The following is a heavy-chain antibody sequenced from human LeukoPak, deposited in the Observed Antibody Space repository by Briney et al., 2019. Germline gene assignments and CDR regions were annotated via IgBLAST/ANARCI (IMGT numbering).Heavy chain of an antibody. V-gene: IGHV4-4*02. CDR1: GGSVTSTNW. CDR2: VNVDGRT. CDR3: AREGGFYRPLDY. J-gene: IGHJ4*02. D-gene: IGHD3-3*01. Sequence: SETLSLTCGVSGGSVTSTNWWTWVRQPPGKGLEWIGEVNVDGRTNYNPSLKSRLTLSVDLSENHISLRLTSVTAADTAVYYCAREGGFYRPLDYSGQGTLVTVSS.